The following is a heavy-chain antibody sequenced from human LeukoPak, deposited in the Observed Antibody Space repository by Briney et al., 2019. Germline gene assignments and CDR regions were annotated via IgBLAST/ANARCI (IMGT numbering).Heavy chain of an antibody. CDR1: GFTISDHY. CDR2: IRKKANSYTT. Sequence: PGGSLRLSCAASGFTISDHYMDWVRQAPGKGLEWVGHIRKKANSYTTEYAASVKGRFTISRDDSKKTLFLQMNSLKTEDTAVYYCARVCTSTACVDYWGQGTLATVSS. D-gene: IGHD2-2*01. CDR3: ARVCTSTACVDY. J-gene: IGHJ4*02. V-gene: IGHV3-72*01.